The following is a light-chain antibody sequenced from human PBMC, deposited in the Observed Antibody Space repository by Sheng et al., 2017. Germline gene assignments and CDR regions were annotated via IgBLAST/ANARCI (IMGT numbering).Light chain of an antibody. CDR1: SSDVGSYNR. V-gene: IGLV2-18*02. J-gene: IGLJ2*01. CDR3: SSYTSSSTRDVV. CDR2: EVN. Sequence: QSALTQPPSVSVSPGQSVTISCTGTSSDVGSYNRVSWYQQPPGTAPKLMIYEVNNRPSGVPDRFSGSKSGNTASLTISGLQAEDEADYYCSSYTSSSTRDVVFGGGTKLTVL.